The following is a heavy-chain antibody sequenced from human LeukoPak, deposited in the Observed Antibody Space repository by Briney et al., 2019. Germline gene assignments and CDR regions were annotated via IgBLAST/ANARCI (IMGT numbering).Heavy chain of an antibody. D-gene: IGHD6-19*01. Sequence: SETLSLTCAVSGASLSGYYWNWIRQPPGKGLEWIGYIYYRGSPDYNPSLNSRGTISVDTSKNQFSLTLNSVTAADTAVYYCARQGGAVAGRAVDYWGQGTLVSVSS. CDR3: ARQGGAVAGRAVDY. CDR2: IYYRGSP. CDR1: GASLSGYY. J-gene: IGHJ4*02. V-gene: IGHV4-59*08.